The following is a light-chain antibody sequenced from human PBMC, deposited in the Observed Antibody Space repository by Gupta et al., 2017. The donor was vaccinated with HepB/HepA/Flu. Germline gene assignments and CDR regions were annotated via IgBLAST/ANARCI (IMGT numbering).Light chain of an antibody. V-gene: IGKV3-20*01. CDR1: QSVSSSY. Sequence: IVLTQSPGTLPLSPGERATLSCRASQSVSSSYLAWYQQKPGQAPRLLIYGASSRATGIPDRFSGSGSGTDFTLTSSRLEPEDFAVYYCQQYDSSPWTFGQGTKVEIK. CDR3: QQYDSSPWT. J-gene: IGKJ1*01. CDR2: GAS.